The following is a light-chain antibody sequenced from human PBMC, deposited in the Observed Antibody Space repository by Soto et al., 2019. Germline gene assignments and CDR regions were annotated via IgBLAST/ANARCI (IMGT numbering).Light chain of an antibody. J-gene: IGKJ4*01. V-gene: IGKV4-1*01. CDR3: QQYYTTLAPT. CDR1: LSVFYSSNNQNY. CDR2: WAS. Sequence: DIVMTQSPESLTVSLGERATINCKSSLSVFYSSNNQNYLAWYQHKPGQPPKLLIYWASTRESGVPDRFSGSGSGTDFTLTISSLQAEDVAVYYWQQYYTTLAPTFGGGTKVEIK.